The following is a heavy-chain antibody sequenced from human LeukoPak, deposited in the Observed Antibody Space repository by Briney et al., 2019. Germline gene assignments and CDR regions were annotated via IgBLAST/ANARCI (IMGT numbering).Heavy chain of an antibody. J-gene: IGHJ4*02. V-gene: IGHV3-7*03. CDR1: GLTFSDYG. Sequence: PGGSLRLSCAASGLTFSDYGMSWVRQAPGKGLEWVANIKQDGSEKYYVDSVKGRFTISRDNAKNSLYLQMNSLRAEDTAVYYCARDPGEDYWGQGTLVTVSS. D-gene: IGHD3-16*01. CDR2: IKQDGSEK. CDR3: ARDPGEDY.